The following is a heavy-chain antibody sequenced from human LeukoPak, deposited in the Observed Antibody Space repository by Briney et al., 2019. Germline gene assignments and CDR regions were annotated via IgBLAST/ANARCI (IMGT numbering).Heavy chain of an antibody. Sequence: ASVKVSCKVSGYTFTDYYMHWVQQAPGKGLEWMGLVDPEDGETIYAEKFEGRVTITADTSTDTAYMELSSVRSEDTAVYYCATAGAAAGGYYFDYWGQGTLVTVSS. CDR2: VDPEDGET. J-gene: IGHJ4*02. CDR1: GYTFTDYY. CDR3: ATAGAAAGGYYFDY. V-gene: IGHV1-69-2*01. D-gene: IGHD6-13*01.